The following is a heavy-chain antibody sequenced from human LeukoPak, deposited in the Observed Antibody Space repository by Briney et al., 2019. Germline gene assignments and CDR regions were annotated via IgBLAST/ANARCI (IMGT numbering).Heavy chain of an antibody. D-gene: IGHD1-26*01. CDR2: INPNSGGT. J-gene: IGHJ5*02. CDR1: GYTFTGYY. Sequence: ASVKVSCKASGYTFTGYYMHWVRQAPGQGLEWMGWINPNSGGTNYAQKFQGRVTMARDTSISTAYMELSRLRSDDTAVYYCASSLLTRNWFDPWGQGTLVTVSS. CDR3: ASSLLTRNWFDP. V-gene: IGHV1-2*02.